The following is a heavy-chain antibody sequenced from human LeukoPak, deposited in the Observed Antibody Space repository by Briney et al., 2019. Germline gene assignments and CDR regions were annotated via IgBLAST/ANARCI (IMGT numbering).Heavy chain of an antibody. D-gene: IGHD2-15*01. J-gene: IGHJ5*02. Sequence: GESLKISCKGSGYSFTSYWIGWVRQMPGKGLEWMGIIYPGDSDTGYSPSFQGQVTISADKSISTAYLQWSSLKASDTAMYYCARSEVVVAATPFFQVWFDPWGQGTLVTVSS. CDR1: GYSFTSYW. CDR3: ARSEVVVAATPFFQVWFDP. CDR2: IYPGDSDT. V-gene: IGHV5-51*01.